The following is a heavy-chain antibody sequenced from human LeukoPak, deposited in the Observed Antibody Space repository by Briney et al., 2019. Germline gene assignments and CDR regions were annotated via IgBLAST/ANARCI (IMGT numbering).Heavy chain of an antibody. CDR2: IASDGTI. J-gene: IGHJ4*02. Sequence: GGSLRLSCVASGFILSTSEMNWVRQAPGRGLEWVSFIASDGTIYYAESVRGRFTLSRDDAKNSLYLQMNSLRAEDTAVYYCARAPNAPGVGSSCLSSELLDYWGQGTLVTVSS. D-gene: IGHD6-6*01. CDR3: ARAPNAPGVGSSCLSSELLDY. CDR1: GFILSTSE. V-gene: IGHV3-48*03.